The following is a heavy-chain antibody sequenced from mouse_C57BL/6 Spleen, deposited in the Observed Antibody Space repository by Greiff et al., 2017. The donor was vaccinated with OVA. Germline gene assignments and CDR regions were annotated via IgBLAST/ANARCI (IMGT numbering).Heavy chain of an antibody. CDR3: AREERVYDYGTYAMDY. CDR2: INPNNGGT. V-gene: IGHV1-26*01. Sequence: EVQLQQSGPELVKPGASVKISCKASGYTFTDYYMNWVKQSHGKSLEWIGDINPNNGGTSYNQKFKGKATLTVDKSSSTAYMEIRSLTSEDSAVYYCAREERVYDYGTYAMDYWGQGTSVTVSS. J-gene: IGHJ4*01. CDR1: GYTFTDYY. D-gene: IGHD2-4*01.